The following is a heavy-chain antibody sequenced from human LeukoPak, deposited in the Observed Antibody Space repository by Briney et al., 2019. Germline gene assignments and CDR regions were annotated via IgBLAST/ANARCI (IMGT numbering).Heavy chain of an antibody. CDR3: ARERNVLLWFGELLGYFDY. CDR1: GGSFSGYY. CDR2: INHSGST. J-gene: IGHJ4*02. D-gene: IGHD3-10*01. Sequence: SETLSLTCAVSGGSFSGYYWSWIRQPPGKGPEWIGEINHSGSTNYNPSLKSRVTISVDTSKNQFSLKLSSVTAADTAVYYCARERNVLLWFGELLGYFDYWGQGTLVTVSS. V-gene: IGHV4-34*01.